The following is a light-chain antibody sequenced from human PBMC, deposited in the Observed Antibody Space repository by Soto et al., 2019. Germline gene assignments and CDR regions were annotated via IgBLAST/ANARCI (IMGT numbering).Light chain of an antibody. CDR2: DVS. J-gene: IGLJ2*01. V-gene: IGLV2-14*01. CDR1: SSDVGGYNY. CDR3: RSYTSSSTLV. Sequence: QSALTQPASVSGSPVQSITISCTGTSSDVGGYNYVSWYQQHPGKAPKLMIYDVSNRPSGVSNRFSGSKSGNTASLTISGLQAEGEADYYCRSYTSSSTLVFGGGTKVTVL.